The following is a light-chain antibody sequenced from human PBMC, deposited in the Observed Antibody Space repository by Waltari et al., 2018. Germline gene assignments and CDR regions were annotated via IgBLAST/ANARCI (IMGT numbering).Light chain of an antibody. V-gene: IGLV2-23*01. CDR2: EDS. CDR1: SSDVGSYNL. J-gene: IGLJ3*02. Sequence: HSALTQPASVSGSPGQSITISCTGTSSDVGSYNLVSWYQQHPEKAPNPTIYEDSKRPSGVSNRFSGSNSGNTASLTSSGLQAEYEADYYCCSYAGSSTWVFGGGTKLTVL. CDR3: CSYAGSSTWV.